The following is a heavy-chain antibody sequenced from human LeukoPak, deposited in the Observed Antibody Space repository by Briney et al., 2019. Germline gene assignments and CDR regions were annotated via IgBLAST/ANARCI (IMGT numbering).Heavy chain of an antibody. V-gene: IGHV1-8*01. D-gene: IGHD6-13*01. CDR1: GYTFTSYD. CDR2: MNPNGTNA. Sequence: RASVKVSCKASGYTFTSYDLNWVRQAAGQGLEWVGWMNPNGTNAENAQKFQGRVTMTRDTSLSTAYMELSSLRSEDTALYYCAIIVAAAGGSLTLDYWGQGTLVTVSS. CDR3: AIIVAAAGGSLTLDY. J-gene: IGHJ4*02.